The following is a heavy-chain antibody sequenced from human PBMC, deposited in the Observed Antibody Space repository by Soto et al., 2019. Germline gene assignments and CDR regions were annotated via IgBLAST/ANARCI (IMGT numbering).Heavy chain of an antibody. CDR1: GFTFSSYA. CDR3: ARRGSGSYYDY. V-gene: IGHV3-23*01. CDR2: ISGSGGST. J-gene: IGHJ4*02. Sequence: EVQLLESGGGLVQPGGSLRLSCVASGFTFSSYAMRWVRQAPVKGLEWVSGISGSGGSTYYADSVKGRFTISRDNPKNTLYLQMNSLRAEDTAVYYCARRGSGSYYDYWGQGTLVTVSS. D-gene: IGHD1-26*01.